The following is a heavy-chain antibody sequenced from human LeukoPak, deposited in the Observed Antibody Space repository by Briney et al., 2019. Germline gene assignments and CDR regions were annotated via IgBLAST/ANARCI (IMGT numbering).Heavy chain of an antibody. D-gene: IGHD2-2*01. CDR3: ARDQLTYCSSTSCYEIPPG. V-gene: IGHV3-48*01. CDR1: GCTFSSYS. Sequence: GESLRLSCAASGCTFSSYSMNWIRQSPGKGLEWVSYISSSSSTIYYADSVKRRFTISRDNAKNSLYLQMNSLRAEDTAVYYCARDQLTYCSSTSCYEIPPGWGQGTLVTVSS. J-gene: IGHJ4*02. CDR2: ISSSSSTI.